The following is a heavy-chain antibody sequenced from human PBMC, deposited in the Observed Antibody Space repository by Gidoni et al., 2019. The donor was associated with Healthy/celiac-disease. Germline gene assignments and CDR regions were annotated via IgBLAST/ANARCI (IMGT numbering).Heavy chain of an antibody. D-gene: IGHD3-16*01. CDR2: ISGSGGGT. V-gene: IGHV3-23*01. J-gene: IGHJ3*02. Sequence: EVQLLESGGGLVQPGGSLRLSCAASGFTFNSYAMSWVRQAPGKGLEWVSSISGSGGGTYYADSVKGRFTISRDNSKIKLYLQMTSRRAEDTAVYYCAKEGHAIPAYHAFDIWGQGTMITVSS. CDR3: AKEGHAIPAYHAFDI. CDR1: GFTFNSYA.